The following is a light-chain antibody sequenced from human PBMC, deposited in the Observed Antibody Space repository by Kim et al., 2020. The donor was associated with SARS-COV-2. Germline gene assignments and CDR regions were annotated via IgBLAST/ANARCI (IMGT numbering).Light chain of an antibody. J-gene: IGLJ3*02. Sequence: ALGQTVRITCQGDSLRSYYASWYQQKPGQAPVLVIYGKNNRPSGIPDRFSSSNSGNTASLTITGAQAEDEADYYCNSRDSSGNHLVFGGGTQLTVL. CDR2: GKN. V-gene: IGLV3-19*01. CDR3: NSRDSSGNHLV. CDR1: SLRSYY.